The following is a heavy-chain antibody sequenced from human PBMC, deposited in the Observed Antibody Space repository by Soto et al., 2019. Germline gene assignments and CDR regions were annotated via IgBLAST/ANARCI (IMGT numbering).Heavy chain of an antibody. CDR2: INSDGSTT. CDR1: GFTFSNYW. V-gene: IGHV3-74*01. J-gene: IGHJ6*02. Sequence: EVQLVESGGGLVQPGGSLRLSCAATGFTFSNYWMHWVRQAPGKGLVWVSRINSDGSTTNYADSVKGRFTISRDNAKNTVYLQINRLRAEDPAVYFCARGNYHIMDVWGQGTTVTVSS. CDR3: ARGNYHIMDV.